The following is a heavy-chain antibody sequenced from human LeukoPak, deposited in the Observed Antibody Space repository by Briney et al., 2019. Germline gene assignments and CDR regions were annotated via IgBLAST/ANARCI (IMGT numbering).Heavy chain of an antibody. D-gene: IGHD2-2*01. CDR3: ARGDGVPAASDY. V-gene: IGHV3-21*01. J-gene: IGHJ4*02. CDR1: GFTFSSYS. Sequence: NPGGSLRLSCAASGFTFSSYSMNWVRQAPGKGLEWVSSISSSSSYIYYADSVKGRFTISRDNAKNSLYLQMNSLRAEDTAVYYCARGDGVPAASDYWGQGTLVTVSS. CDR2: ISSSSSYI.